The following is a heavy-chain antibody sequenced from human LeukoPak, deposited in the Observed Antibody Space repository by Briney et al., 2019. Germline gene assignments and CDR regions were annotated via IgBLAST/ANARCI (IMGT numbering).Heavy chain of an antibody. CDR1: GGSISSSSYY. D-gene: IGHD2-2*02. J-gene: IGHJ6*03. CDR2: IYYSGST. Sequence: SETLSLTCTVSGGSISSSSYYWGWIRQPPGKGLEWIGSIYYSGSTYYNPSLKSRVTISVDTSKNQFSLKLSSVTAADTAVYYCARDVVGCSSTSCYISYYYYYYMDVWGKGTTVTVSS. CDR3: ARDVVGCSSTSCYISYYYYYYMDV. V-gene: IGHV4-39*07.